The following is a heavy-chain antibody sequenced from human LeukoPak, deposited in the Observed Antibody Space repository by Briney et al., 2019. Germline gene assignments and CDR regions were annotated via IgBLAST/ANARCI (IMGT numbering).Heavy chain of an antibody. CDR2: IYYSGST. J-gene: IGHJ6*03. Sequence: SETLSLTCTVSGYSISSGYYWGWIRQPPGKGLEWIGSIYYSGSTYSNPSLKSRVTISVDTSKNQFSLKLSPVTAADTAVYYCASFYCSGGSCYQYYYYYYMDVWGKGTTVTISS. CDR3: ASFYCSGGSCYQYYYYYYMDV. V-gene: IGHV4-38-2*02. D-gene: IGHD2-15*01. CDR1: GYSISSGYY.